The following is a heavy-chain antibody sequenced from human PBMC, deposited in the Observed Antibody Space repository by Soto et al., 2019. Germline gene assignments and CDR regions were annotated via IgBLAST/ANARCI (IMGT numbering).Heavy chain of an antibody. CDR3: AKGPTIFGVVITYSYYYGFDV. J-gene: IGHJ6*02. D-gene: IGHD3-3*01. CDR1: GFTISNYA. V-gene: IGHV3-23*01. Sequence: RLSCAASGFTISNYALSWVRQAPGKGLEWVSAISGSGGSTYYADSVKGRFTISRDSSKNTLYLQMNNLRAEDTAVYYCAKGPTIFGVVITYSYYYGFDVCGQGTSVTVSS. CDR2: ISGSGGST.